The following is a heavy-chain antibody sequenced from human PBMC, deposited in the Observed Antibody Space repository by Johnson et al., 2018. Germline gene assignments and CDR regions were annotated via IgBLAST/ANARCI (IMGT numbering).Heavy chain of an antibody. J-gene: IGHJ3*02. V-gene: IGHV3-48*01. D-gene: IGHD1-26*01. CDR3: ARGGGGYYGRVAFDI. Sequence: EVQLVESGGGLVQPGGSLRLSCAASGFTFSSYSMNWVRQAPGKGLEWVSYISSSSSTIYYADSVKGRFTISRDNAKNSLYLQMNSLRAEDTAVYYCARGGGGYYGRVAFDIWGQGTMVTVSS. CDR1: GFTFSSYS. CDR2: ISSSSSTI.